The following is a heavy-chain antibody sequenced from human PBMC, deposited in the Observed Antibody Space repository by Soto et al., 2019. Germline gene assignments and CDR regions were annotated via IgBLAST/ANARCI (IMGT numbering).Heavy chain of an antibody. CDR2: ISYDGSNK. CDR1: GFTFSSYA. D-gene: IGHD6-13*01. V-gene: IGHV3-30-3*01. J-gene: IGHJ4*02. Sequence: GESLKISCAASGFTFSSYAMHWVRQAPGKGLEWVAVISYDGSNKYYADSVKGRFTISRDNSKNTLYLQMNSLRAEDTAVYYCARDALAAAGAGLDYWGQGTLVTVSS. CDR3: ARDALAAAGAGLDY.